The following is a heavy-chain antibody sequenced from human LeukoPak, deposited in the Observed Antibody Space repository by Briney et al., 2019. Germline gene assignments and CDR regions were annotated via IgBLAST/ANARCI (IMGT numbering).Heavy chain of an antibody. CDR3: ARGGGSSS. J-gene: IGHJ5*02. Sequence: ETLSLTCTVSGTSISSYFWSWVRQAPGKGLEWVANIKPDGSATNYVGSVKGRFTISRDNAKNSLDLQMNSLRAEDTAVYYCARGGGSSSWGQGTLVTVSS. D-gene: IGHD6-6*01. CDR2: IKPDGSAT. CDR1: GTSISSYF. V-gene: IGHV3-7*01.